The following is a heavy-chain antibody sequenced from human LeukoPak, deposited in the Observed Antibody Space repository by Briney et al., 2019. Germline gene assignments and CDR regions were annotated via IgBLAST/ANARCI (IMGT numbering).Heavy chain of an antibody. Sequence: SETLSLTCAVSGGSISSGGYSWSWIRQPPGKGLEWIGYIYHSGSTYYNPSLKSRVTISVDTSKNQFSLKLSSVTAADTAVYYCARHYYDFWSGYYGPWFDPWGQGTLVTVSS. V-gene: IGHV4-30-2*03. CDR3: ARHYYDFWSGYYGPWFDP. CDR1: GGSISSGGYS. J-gene: IGHJ5*02. D-gene: IGHD3-3*01. CDR2: IYHSGST.